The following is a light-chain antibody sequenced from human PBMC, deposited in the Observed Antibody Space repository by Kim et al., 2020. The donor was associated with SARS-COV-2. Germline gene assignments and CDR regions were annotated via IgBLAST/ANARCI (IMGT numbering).Light chain of an antibody. J-gene: IGLJ2*01. CDR3: QSYDSSLSGYVV. CDR1: SANIGAGYD. CDR2: GNN. V-gene: IGLV1-40*01. Sequence: GTISCTGSSANIGAGYDVHWYQHLPGTAPILLIYGNNNRPSGVPDRFSGSMSGTSASLAITGLRTEDEADYYCQSYDSSLSGYVVFGGGTQLTVL.